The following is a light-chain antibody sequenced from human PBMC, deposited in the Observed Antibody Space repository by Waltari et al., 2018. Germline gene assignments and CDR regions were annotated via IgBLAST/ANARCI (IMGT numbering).Light chain of an antibody. V-gene: IGLV2-23*01. CDR3: CSYAGSSTYVL. J-gene: IGLJ3*02. CDR2: EAP. Sequence: QSALTQPASVSGSPGQSITISCTGTSSDVGGSDLVSWYQHHPGTAPKLIIYEAPKLPSVVSDRFSASKSDNTASLTISGLQADDEANYYCCSYAGSSTYVLFGGGTRLTVL. CDR1: SSDVGGSDL.